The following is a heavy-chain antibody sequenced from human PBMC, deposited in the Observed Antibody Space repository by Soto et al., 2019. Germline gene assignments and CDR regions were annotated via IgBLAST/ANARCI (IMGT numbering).Heavy chain of an antibody. CDR2: IYYSGST. V-gene: IGHV4-61*01. D-gene: IGHD2-2*02. Sequence: QVQLQESGPGLVKPSETLSLTCTVSGGSVSSGSYYWSWIRQPPGKGLEWIGYIYYSGSTNYNPSLKSRVTISVDTSKNQFSLKLSSVTAADTAVYYCASVTRICISTSCYRYYYGMDVWGQGTTVTVSS. CDR3: ASVTRICISTSCYRYYYGMDV. CDR1: GGSVSSGSYY. J-gene: IGHJ6*02.